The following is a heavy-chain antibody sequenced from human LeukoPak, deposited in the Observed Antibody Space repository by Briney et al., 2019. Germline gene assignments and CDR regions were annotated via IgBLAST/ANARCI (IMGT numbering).Heavy chain of an antibody. CDR3: ARVKWELLTFDY. J-gene: IGHJ4*02. D-gene: IGHD1-26*01. V-gene: IGHV1-18*01. CDR2: ISAYNGNT. Sequence: ASVKVSRKASGYTFTSYGISWVRQAPGQGLEWMGWISAYNGNTNYAQKLQGRVTMTTDTSTSTAYMELRSLRSDDTAVYYCARVKWELLTFDYWGQGTLVTVSS. CDR1: GYTFTSYG.